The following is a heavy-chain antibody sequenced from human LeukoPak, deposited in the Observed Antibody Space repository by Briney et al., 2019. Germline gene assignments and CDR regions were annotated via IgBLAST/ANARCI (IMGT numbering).Heavy chain of an antibody. CDR1: GGTFSSYA. J-gene: IGHJ4*02. Sequence: SVKVSCKASGGTFSSYAIGWVRQAPGQGLEWMGGIIPIFGTANYAQKFQGRVTITADEPTSTAYMELSSLRSEDTAVYYCATPAGGYSYGRYFDYWGQGTLVTVSS. D-gene: IGHD5-18*01. V-gene: IGHV1-69*13. CDR3: ATPAGGYSYGRYFDY. CDR2: IIPIFGTA.